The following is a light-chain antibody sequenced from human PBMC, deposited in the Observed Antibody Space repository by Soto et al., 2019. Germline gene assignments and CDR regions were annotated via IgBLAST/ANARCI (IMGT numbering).Light chain of an antibody. CDR2: GNS. V-gene: IGLV1-40*01. CDR1: SSNIGAGYD. Sequence: QSVLTQPPSVSGAPGQRVTISCTGSSSNIGAGYDVHWYQQLPGTAPKLLIYGNSNRPSGVPDRFSGSKSGTSASLAITGLQAEDEADYYCQSYDSLSGPVFGGGTQLTVL. J-gene: IGLJ7*01. CDR3: QSYDSLSGPV.